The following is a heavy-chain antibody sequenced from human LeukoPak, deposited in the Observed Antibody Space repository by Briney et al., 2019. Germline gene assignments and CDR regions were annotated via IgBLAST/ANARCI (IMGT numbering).Heavy chain of an antibody. V-gene: IGHV3-23*01. CDR2: ISGSGGST. D-gene: IGHD3-3*01. CDR1: GFTFSSYA. Sequence: PGGSLRLSCAASGFTFSSYAMSWVRQAPGKGLEWVSAISGSGGSTYYADSVKGRFTISRDNSKNTLYLQMNSLRAEDTAVYYCAKGVDYYDFWSGYPWGQGTLVTVSS. J-gene: IGHJ5*02. CDR3: AKGVDYYDFWSGYP.